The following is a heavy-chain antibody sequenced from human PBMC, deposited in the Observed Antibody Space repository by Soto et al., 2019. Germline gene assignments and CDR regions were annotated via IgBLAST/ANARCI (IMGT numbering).Heavy chain of an antibody. J-gene: IGHJ4*02. D-gene: IGHD5-12*01. Sequence: ASVKVSCKVSGYTLTELSMHWVLQAPGKGLEWMGGFDPEDGETIYAQKFQGRVTMTEDTSTDTAYMELSSLRSEDTAVYYCATGKWLRTHSFDYWGQGTLVTVSS. CDR3: ATGKWLRTHSFDY. CDR1: GYTLTELS. V-gene: IGHV1-24*01. CDR2: FDPEDGET.